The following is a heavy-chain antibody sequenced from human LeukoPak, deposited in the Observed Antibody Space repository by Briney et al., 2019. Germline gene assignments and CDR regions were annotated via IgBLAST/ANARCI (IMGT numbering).Heavy chain of an antibody. J-gene: IGHJ2*01. D-gene: IGHD4/OR15-4a*01. CDR3: ARGGHGDYGSWYFDL. CDR1: GYTFTGYY. CDR2: INPNSGGT. V-gene: IGHV1-2*02. Sequence: ASVRVSCKASGYTFTGYYMHWVRQAPGQGLEWMGWINPNSGGTNYAQKFQGRVTMTRDTSISTAYMELSRLRSDDTAVYFCARGGHGDYGSWYFDLWGRGTLVTVPS.